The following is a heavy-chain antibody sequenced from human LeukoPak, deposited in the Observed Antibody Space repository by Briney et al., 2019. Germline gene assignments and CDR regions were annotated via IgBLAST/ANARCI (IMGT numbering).Heavy chain of an antibody. J-gene: IGHJ3*02. D-gene: IGHD6-19*01. V-gene: IGHV3-74*01. CDR2: INSDGSST. CDR3: ARDPGQWLANDAIDI. Sequence: QPGGSLRLSCAASGFTFSSYWMHWVRKAPGKGLVWVSRINSDGSSTSYADSVKGRFTISRDNAKNTLYLQMNSLRAEDTAVYYCARDPGQWLANDAIDIWGQGTMVTVSS. CDR1: GFTFSSYW.